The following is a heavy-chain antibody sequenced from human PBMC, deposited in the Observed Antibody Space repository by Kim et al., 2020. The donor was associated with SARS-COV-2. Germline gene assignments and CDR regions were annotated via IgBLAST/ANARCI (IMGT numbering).Heavy chain of an antibody. CDR1: GYIFTSYV. D-gene: IGHD3-9*01. J-gene: IGHJ5*02. Sequence: ASVKVSCKASGYIFTSYVLNWVRQAPGQGPEWMGWINTNTGNPTYAQGVTGRFVFSLDTSVSTAYLQISSLKAEDTAVYYCARAFYDILTGYPSWFDPWGPGTLVNVSS. V-gene: IGHV7-4-1*02. CDR2: INTNTGNP. CDR3: ARAFYDILTGYPSWFDP.